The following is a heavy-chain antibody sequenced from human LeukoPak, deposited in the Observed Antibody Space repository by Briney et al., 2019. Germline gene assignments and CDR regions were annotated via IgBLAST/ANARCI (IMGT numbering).Heavy chain of an antibody. V-gene: IGHV3-30-3*01. CDR1: GFTFSSYA. CDR2: ISYDGSNK. Sequence: PGGSLRLSCAASGFTFSSYAMHWVRQAPGKGLEWVAVISYDGSNKYYADSVKGRFTISRDNSKNTLYLQMNSLRAEDTAVYYCAKARGVSYHSYYMDVWGKGTTVTVSS. D-gene: IGHD3-10*01. J-gene: IGHJ6*03. CDR3: AKARGVSYHSYYMDV.